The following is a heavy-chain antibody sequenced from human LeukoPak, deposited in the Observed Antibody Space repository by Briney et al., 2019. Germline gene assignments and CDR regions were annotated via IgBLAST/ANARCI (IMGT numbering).Heavy chain of an antibody. J-gene: IGHJ4*02. CDR2: ITCNGDNT. V-gene: IGHV3-23*01. CDR1: GFTFSSYA. D-gene: IGHD3-10*01. Sequence: GGSLRLSCAASGFTFSSYAMSWVRQAPGKGLEWVSSITCNGDNTYFADSVKGRFTISRDNAKNTVILQMNSLRAEDTATYYCPRVPCGSVSSETLDFWGQGTLVSVSS. CDR3: PRVPCGSVSSETLDF.